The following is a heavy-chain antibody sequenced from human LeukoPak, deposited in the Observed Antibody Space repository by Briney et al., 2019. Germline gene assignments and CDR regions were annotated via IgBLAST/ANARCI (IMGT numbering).Heavy chain of an antibody. J-gene: IGHJ4*02. Sequence: GGSLRLSCAASGFTFSSYSMNWARQAPGKGLEWVSYISSSSSTIYYADSVKGRFTISRDNAKNSLYLQMNSLRAEDTAVYYCASGYGYGYYYFDYWGQGTLVTVSS. V-gene: IGHV3-48*04. D-gene: IGHD5-18*01. CDR1: GFTFSSYS. CDR2: ISSSSSTI. CDR3: ASGYGYGYYYFDY.